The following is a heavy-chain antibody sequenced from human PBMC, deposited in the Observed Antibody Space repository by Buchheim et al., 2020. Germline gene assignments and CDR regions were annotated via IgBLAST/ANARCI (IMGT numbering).Heavy chain of an antibody. CDR2: ISRSGGVI. Sequence: QVQLVESGGGLVKPGGSLRLSCAASGFTFSDYYMSWIRQAPGKGLEWISYISRSGGVIYYADSVKGRFTISRDKTKNSLYIQMNSLRAEDTAVYYCARDDFSSCGGDCSSGWFDPWGQGTL. CDR1: GFTFSDYY. J-gene: IGHJ5*02. D-gene: IGHD2-21*01. CDR3: ARDDFSSCGGDCSSGWFDP. V-gene: IGHV3-11*01.